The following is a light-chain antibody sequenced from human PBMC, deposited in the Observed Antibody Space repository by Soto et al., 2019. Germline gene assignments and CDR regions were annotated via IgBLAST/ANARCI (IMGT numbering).Light chain of an antibody. CDR2: KAS. CDR3: QQYNTYPLT. J-gene: IGKJ4*01. V-gene: IGKV1-5*03. CDR1: QSISTW. Sequence: DIQMTQSPSTLSASVGDRVTITCRASQSISTWLAWYQQKPGKAPKLLIYKASSLESGVPSRFSGSGSGTEFTLTINSLQPDDFATYYCQQYNTYPLTFVGGTTVEIK.